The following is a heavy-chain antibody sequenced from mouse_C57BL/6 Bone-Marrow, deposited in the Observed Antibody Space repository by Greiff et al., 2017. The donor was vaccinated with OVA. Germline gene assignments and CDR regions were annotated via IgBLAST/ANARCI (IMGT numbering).Heavy chain of an antibody. D-gene: IGHD1-1*01. CDR3: ARSLPYYYGSSSFGY. Sequence: VQLKESGAELVRPGTSVKVSCKASGYAFTNYLIEWVKQRPGQGLEWIGVINPGSGGTNYNEKFKGKATLTADKSSSTAYMQLSSLTSEDSAVYFCARSLPYYYGSSSFGYWGQGTTLTVSS. CDR2: INPGSGGT. CDR1: GYAFTNYL. J-gene: IGHJ2*01. V-gene: IGHV1-54*01.